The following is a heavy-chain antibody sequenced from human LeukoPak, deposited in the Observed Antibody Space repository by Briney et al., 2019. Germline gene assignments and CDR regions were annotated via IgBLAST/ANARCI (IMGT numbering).Heavy chain of an antibody. CDR2: MNPNSGNT. J-gene: IGHJ4*02. D-gene: IGHD3-10*01. Sequence: ASVTVSCKASGYTFTSYAMNWVRQATGQGLEWMGWMNPNSGNTGYAQKFQGRVTITRNTSISTAYMELSSLRSEDTAVYYCARGGDDYGDYWGQGTLVTVSS. V-gene: IGHV1-8*03. CDR1: GYTFTSYA. CDR3: ARGGDDYGDY.